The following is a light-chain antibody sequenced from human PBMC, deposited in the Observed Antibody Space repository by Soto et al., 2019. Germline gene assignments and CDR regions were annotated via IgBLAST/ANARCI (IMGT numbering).Light chain of an antibody. CDR2: GAS. CDR1: QFVSSSY. CDR3: LQYGSSPRT. V-gene: IGKV3-20*01. Sequence: EIVLTQSPGTLSLSPGERATLSCRASQFVSSSYLAWYQQKPGQAPRLLIYGASSRATGIPDRFSGSGSGTDFTLTISRLEPEDFSLYYCLQYGSSPRTCGQGTKLEIK. J-gene: IGKJ2*02.